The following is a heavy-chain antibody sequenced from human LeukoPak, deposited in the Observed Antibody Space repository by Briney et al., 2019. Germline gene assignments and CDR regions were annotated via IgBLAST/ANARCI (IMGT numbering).Heavy chain of an antibody. CDR1: GYSFTSYW. Sequence: GESLKISCKGSGYSFTSYWIGWVRQMPGKGLEWMGIIYPGDSDTRYNPSFQGQVTISADKSISTAYLQWSSLKASDTAIYYCARAASISSLRYNWFDPWGQGALVAVSS. J-gene: IGHJ5*02. D-gene: IGHD6-6*01. CDR2: IYPGDSDT. CDR3: ARAASISSLRYNWFDP. V-gene: IGHV5-51*01.